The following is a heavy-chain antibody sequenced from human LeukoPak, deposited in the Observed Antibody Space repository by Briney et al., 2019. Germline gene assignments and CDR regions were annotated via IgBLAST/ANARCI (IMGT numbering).Heavy chain of an antibody. CDR2: ISHSGGDK. CDR3: AKDHFGSGTTMDV. V-gene: IGHV3-30*18. J-gene: IGHJ6*02. D-gene: IGHD3-10*01. CDR1: GFTFSSYA. Sequence: GGSLRLSCAASGFTFSSYAMHWVRQAPGKGLEWVAVISHSGGDKYYADSLKGRFTISRDNSKNALFLQMNSLRDEDTGVYYCAKDHFGSGTTMDVWGQGTTVTVSS.